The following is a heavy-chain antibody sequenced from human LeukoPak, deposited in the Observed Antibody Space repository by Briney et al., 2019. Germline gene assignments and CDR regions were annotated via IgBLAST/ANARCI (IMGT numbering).Heavy chain of an antibody. V-gene: IGHV3-21*01. CDR3: ATEGIRGDSSLDC. Sequence: KPGGSLRLSCAASGFTFSSYGMSWVRQAPGKGLEWVSSISSSSSYIYYADSVKGRFTISRDNAKNSLYLQMNSLRADDTAVYYCATEGIRGDSSLDCWGQGTLVAVSS. J-gene: IGHJ4*02. CDR1: GFTFSSYG. CDR2: ISSSSSYI. D-gene: IGHD3-22*01.